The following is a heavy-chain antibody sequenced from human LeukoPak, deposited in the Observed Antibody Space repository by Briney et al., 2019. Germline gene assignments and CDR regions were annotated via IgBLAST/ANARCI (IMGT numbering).Heavy chain of an antibody. CDR1: GDSISSHY. CDR2: FYDSGST. J-gene: IGHJ6*03. D-gene: IGHD2/OR15-2a*01. V-gene: IGHV4-59*11. CDR3: ARVLQNYYHLDV. Sequence: PSETLSLTCTVSGDSISSHYWSWIRQPPGKGLEWIGFFYDSGSTNYKSSLKSRVTMSVDTSKNQFSLKLRSVTAADTAVYYCARVLQNYYHLDVWGTGTTVTVS.